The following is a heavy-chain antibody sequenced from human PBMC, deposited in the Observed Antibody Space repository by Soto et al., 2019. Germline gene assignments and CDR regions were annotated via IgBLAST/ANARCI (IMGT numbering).Heavy chain of an antibody. V-gene: IGHV1-69*02. CDR1: GDTFTFYS. D-gene: IGHD3-10*01. Sequence: QVQLVQSGAEVKKPGSSVRVSCKASGDTFTFYSINWVRQAPGLGLEWMGRINPIISMSNYAQRFQGRVTMTADKSTSTAYMELSSLRSEDTAMYYCASSYGSGYRAFDYWGQGALVTVSS. CDR3: ASSYGSGYRAFDY. CDR2: INPIISMS. J-gene: IGHJ4*02.